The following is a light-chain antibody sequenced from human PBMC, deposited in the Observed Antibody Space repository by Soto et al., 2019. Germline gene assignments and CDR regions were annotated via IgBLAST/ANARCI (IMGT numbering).Light chain of an antibody. CDR3: SSYTTGSTLL. J-gene: IGLJ2*01. V-gene: IGLV2-14*01. CDR2: DVS. Sequence: QYVLTQPASVSGSPGQSSTISCTGTSSDVGGYNYVSWYQQHPGKAPKLMIYDVSSRPSGVSNRFSGSKSGNTASLTISGLQAEDEADYYCSSYTTGSTLLFGGGTQLTVL. CDR1: SSDVGGYNY.